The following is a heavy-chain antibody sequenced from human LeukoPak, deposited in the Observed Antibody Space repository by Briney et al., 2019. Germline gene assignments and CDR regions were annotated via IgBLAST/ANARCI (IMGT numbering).Heavy chain of an antibody. D-gene: IGHD3-10*01. V-gene: IGHV3-11*01. CDR2: ISSSGSTI. CDR3: ARDPGSPSYYYGMDV. CDR1: GFTFSDYY. Sequence: GGSLRLSCAASGFTFSDYYMSWIRQAPGKGLEWVSYISSSGSTIYYADSVKGRFTISRDNAKNSLHLQMNSLRAEDTAVYYCARDPGSPSYYYGMDVWGQGTTVTVSS. J-gene: IGHJ6*02.